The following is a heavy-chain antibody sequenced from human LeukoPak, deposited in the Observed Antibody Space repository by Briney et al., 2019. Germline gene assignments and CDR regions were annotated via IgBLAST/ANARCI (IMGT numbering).Heavy chain of an antibody. CDR2: ISGSGGST. CDR1: GFTFSSYA. J-gene: IGHJ4*02. Sequence: GGSLRLSCAASGFTFSSYAMNWVRQAPGKGLEWVSIISGSGGSTYYADSVKGRFTISRDNSKNTLFLQMNSLRAEDTAVYYCAKDTYYYDSSGPLGYWGQGTLVTVSS. CDR3: AKDTYYYDSSGPLGY. V-gene: IGHV3-23*01. D-gene: IGHD3-22*01.